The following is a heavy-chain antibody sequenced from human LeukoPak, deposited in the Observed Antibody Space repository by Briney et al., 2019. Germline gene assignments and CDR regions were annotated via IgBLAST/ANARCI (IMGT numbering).Heavy chain of an antibody. J-gene: IGHJ4*02. D-gene: IGHD6-13*01. CDR2: ISAYNGNT. V-gene: IGHV1-18*01. CDR3: ARDLLAAAARGLFDY. Sequence: GASVKVSCKASGYTFTSYGISWVRQAPGQGLEWMGWISAYNGNTNYAQKLQGRVTMTTDTSTSTAYMELRSLRSDDTAVYYCARDLLAAAARGLFDYWGQGTLVTVSS. CDR1: GYTFTSYG.